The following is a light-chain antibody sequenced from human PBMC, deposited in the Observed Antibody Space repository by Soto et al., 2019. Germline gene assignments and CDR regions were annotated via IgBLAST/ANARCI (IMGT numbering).Light chain of an antibody. V-gene: IGKV1-9*01. J-gene: IGKJ4*01. CDR2: AAS. Sequence: DIQLTQSPSFLCASVGDRVTITCQASQGIRSILAWYQQKPGKAPNFLIYAASTLQSGVPSRFSGSGSGTEFTLTISSLQPEDFATYYCQQVKSYPLNFGGGTKVEIK. CDR1: QGIRSI. CDR3: QQVKSYPLN.